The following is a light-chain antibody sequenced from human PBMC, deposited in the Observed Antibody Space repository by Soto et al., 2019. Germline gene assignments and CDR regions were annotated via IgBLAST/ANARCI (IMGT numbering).Light chain of an antibody. CDR1: QSVNSAY. V-gene: IGKV3-20*01. J-gene: IGKJ1*01. CDR3: QQYGNSPPWT. Sequence: DIVLTQSPGTLSLSPGERATLSCRASQSVNSAYLAWYQQKPGQAPRLLIYGASTRATGIPDRFSGSGSGTDFALTISRLEPEYLAVYYCQQYGNSPPWTFGQGTKVEIK. CDR2: GAS.